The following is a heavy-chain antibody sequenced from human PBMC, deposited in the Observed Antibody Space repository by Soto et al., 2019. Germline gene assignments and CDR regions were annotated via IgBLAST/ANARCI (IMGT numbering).Heavy chain of an antibody. J-gene: IGHJ6*02. Sequence: ETLSLTCTVSGGSIFSYYWSWIRQPPGKGLEWIGYIYYSGSTNYNPSLKSRVTISVDTSKNQFSLKLSSVTAADTAVYYCARDRWGDSSSWYYYYYGMDVWGQGTTVTVSS. CDR2: IYYSGST. CDR3: ARDRWGDSSSWYYYYYGMDV. D-gene: IGHD6-13*01. V-gene: IGHV4-59*01. CDR1: GGSIFSYY.